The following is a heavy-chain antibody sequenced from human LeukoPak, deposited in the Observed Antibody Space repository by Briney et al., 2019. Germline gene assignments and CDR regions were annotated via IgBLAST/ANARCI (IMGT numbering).Heavy chain of an antibody. J-gene: IGHJ4*02. V-gene: IGHV1-2*02. CDR1: GYTFTGYY. Sequence: ASVKVSCKASGYTFTGYYMHWVRQAPGQGLEWMGWINPNSGGTNYAQKFQGRVTMTRDTSISTVYMELSRLRSDDTAVYYCARPVYDSSGPSGYWGQGTLVTVSS. CDR2: INPNSGGT. D-gene: IGHD3-22*01. CDR3: ARPVYDSSGPSGY.